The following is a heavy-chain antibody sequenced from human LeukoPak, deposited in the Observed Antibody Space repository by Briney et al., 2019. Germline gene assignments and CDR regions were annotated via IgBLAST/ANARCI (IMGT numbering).Heavy chain of an antibody. V-gene: IGHV4-39*01. CDR2: FYNSGST. CDR3: VLMPGY. Sequence: PSETLSLTCTASGGSISSSNYYWGWVRQPPGKGLEWIGSFYNSGSTFYNPSLKSRVTISVDTSKKQFSLRLTSVTAADTAVYYCVLMPGYWGQGILVAVSS. D-gene: IGHD2-2*01. J-gene: IGHJ4*02. CDR1: GGSISSSNYY.